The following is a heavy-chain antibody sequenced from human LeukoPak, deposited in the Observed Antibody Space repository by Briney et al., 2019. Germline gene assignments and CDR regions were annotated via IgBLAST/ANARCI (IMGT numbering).Heavy chain of an antibody. V-gene: IGHV4-59*01. J-gene: IGHJ4*02. CDR2: IYYSGST. CDR3: ARVLIDTHGWYHFDY. D-gene: IGHD6-19*01. CDR1: GASISNYY. Sequence: WETLSLTCTVSGASISNYYWSWIRQPPGKGLEWIGSIYYSGSTNYSPSPKSRVTMSLDTSKNQFSLRLSSVTTADTAVYYCARVLIDTHGWYHFDYWGQGTLVTVSS.